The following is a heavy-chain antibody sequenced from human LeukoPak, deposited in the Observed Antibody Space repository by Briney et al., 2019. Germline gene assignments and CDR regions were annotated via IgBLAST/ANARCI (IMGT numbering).Heavy chain of an antibody. CDR2: IWYDGSNK. CDR3: ARAEVYYYSSGYYVDY. CDR1: GFIFSSYG. D-gene: IGHD3-22*01. V-gene: IGHV3-33*01. J-gene: IGHJ4*02. Sequence: PGGSLRLSGAASGFIFSSYGMHWGRQAPGKGLEWVAVIWYDGSNKYYADSVKGRFTISRDNSKNTLYLQMNSLRAEDTAVYYCARAEVYYYSSGYYVDYWGQGTLDTVSS.